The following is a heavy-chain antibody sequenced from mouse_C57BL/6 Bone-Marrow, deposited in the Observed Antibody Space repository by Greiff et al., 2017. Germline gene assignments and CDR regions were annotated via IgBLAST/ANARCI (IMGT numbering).Heavy chain of an antibody. Sequence: VQLQQPGAELARPGASVKMSCKASGYTFTSYTMHWVKQRPGQGLEWIGYINPSSGYTKYNQKFKDKATLTADKSSSTAYMQLSSLTSEDSAVYYCARETTVVENWYFDVWGTGTTVTVSS. V-gene: IGHV1-4*01. CDR3: ARETTVVENWYFDV. CDR2: INPSSGYT. CDR1: GYTFTSYT. D-gene: IGHD1-1*01. J-gene: IGHJ1*03.